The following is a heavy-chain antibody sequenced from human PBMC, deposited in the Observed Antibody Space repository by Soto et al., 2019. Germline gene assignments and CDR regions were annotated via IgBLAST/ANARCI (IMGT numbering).Heavy chain of an antibody. CDR3: ARGHDYVWGSYPYYFDY. CDR1: GGSISSYY. D-gene: IGHD3-16*01. CDR2: IYYSGST. Sequence: SETLSLTCTVSGGSISSYYWSWIRQPPGKGLEWIGYIYYSGSTNYNPSLKSRVTISVDTSKNQFSLKLSSVTAADTAVYYCARGHDYVWGSYPYYFDYWGQGTLVTVSS. J-gene: IGHJ4*02. V-gene: IGHV4-59*01.